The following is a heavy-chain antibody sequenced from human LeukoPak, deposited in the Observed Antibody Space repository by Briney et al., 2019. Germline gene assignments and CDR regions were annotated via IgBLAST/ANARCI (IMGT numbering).Heavy chain of an antibody. CDR1: GGSISSSSYY. J-gene: IGHJ4*02. D-gene: IGHD6-19*01. V-gene: IGHV4-39*01. Sequence: SETLSLTCTVSGGSISSSSYYWGWIRQPPGKGLEWIGSIYYSGSTYYNPSLKSRVTISVDTSKNQFSLKLTSVTAADTAVYYCARHLRNTGYISGWAETNYWGQGTLVTVSS. CDR2: IYYSGST. CDR3: ARHLRNTGYISGWAETNY.